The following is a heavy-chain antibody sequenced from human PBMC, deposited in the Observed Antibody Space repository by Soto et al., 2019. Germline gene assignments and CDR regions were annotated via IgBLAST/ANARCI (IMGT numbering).Heavy chain of an antibody. V-gene: IGHV3-9*01. CDR1: GFTFDDYA. CDR2: ISWNSGRI. J-gene: IGHJ4*02. D-gene: IGHD4-17*01. CDR3: AKSPSYYGDFDY. Sequence: EVQLVESGGGLVQPGRSLRLSCAASGFTFDDYAMHWVRQAPGKGLEWVSGISWNSGRIGYAGSVKGRFTISRDNAKNSLYLQMNSLRAEDTALYYCAKSPSYYGDFDYWGQGTLVTVSS.